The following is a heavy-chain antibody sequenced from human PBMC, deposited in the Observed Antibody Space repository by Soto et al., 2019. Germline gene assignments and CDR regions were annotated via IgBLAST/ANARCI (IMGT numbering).Heavy chain of an antibody. V-gene: IGHV4-30-2*01. D-gene: IGHD2-21*01. CDR2: IYHSGST. CDR3: AGVRGPYCGGECYPPTPNWFDP. J-gene: IGHJ5*02. Sequence: QLQLQESGSGLVKPSQTLSLTCAVSGGSISSGGYSWSWIRQPPGKGLEWIGYIYHSGSTYYNPALKGRVTMAVDRSKNQFALKLSSVTAADSAVYYCAGVRGPYCGGECYPPTPNWFDPWGQGTLVTVSS. CDR1: GGSISSGGYS.